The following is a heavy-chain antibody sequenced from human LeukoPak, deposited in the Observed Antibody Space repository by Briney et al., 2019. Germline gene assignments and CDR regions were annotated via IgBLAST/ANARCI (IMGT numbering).Heavy chain of an antibody. D-gene: IGHD5-18*01. J-gene: IGHJ6*03. V-gene: IGHV3-23*01. CDR1: GFSFSSYG. Sequence: GGSLRLSCAASGFSFSSYGMSWVRQAPGKGLEWVLAISGSGGSTYYADSVKGRFTISRDNSKNTLYLQMNSLRAEDTAVYYCAKGGYSYGQTYYYYMDVWGKGTTVTISS. CDR3: AKGGYSYGQTYYYYMDV. CDR2: ISGSGGST.